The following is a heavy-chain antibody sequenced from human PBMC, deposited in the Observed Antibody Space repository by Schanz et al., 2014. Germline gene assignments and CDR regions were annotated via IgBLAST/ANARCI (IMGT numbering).Heavy chain of an antibody. CDR2: IHHSGST. CDR3: ARAVGGNSALEWFDP. V-gene: IGHV4-34*01. J-gene: IGHJ5*02. Sequence: QVQLQQWGAGLLKPSETLSLTCAVYGGSFSGYYWTWIRQPPGKGLEWIGEIHHSGSTNYNPSLKSRVPISMDTSKTQFSLKLSSVTAADTAVYYCARAVGGNSALEWFDPWGQGTLVTVSS. CDR1: GGSFSGYY. D-gene: IGHD2-21*01.